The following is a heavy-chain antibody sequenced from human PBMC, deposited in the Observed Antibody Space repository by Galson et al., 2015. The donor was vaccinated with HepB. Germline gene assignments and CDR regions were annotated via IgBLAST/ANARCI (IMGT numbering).Heavy chain of an antibody. D-gene: IGHD5-12*01. J-gene: IGHJ4*02. CDR1: GFTFSSYG. CDR2: VKQDGGEK. Sequence: SLRLSCAASGFTFSSYGMHGARQAPGNGLEWVANVKQDGGEKYYVDSVKGRFTISRDNAKNSLYLQMNSLRAEDTAVYYCAKGIYSGYENYFDYWGQGTLVTVSS. CDR3: AKGIYSGYENYFDY. V-gene: IGHV3-7*01.